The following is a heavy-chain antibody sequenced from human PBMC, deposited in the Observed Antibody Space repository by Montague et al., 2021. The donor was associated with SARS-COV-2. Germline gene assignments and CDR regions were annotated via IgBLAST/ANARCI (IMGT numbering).Heavy chain of an antibody. D-gene: IGHD2-15*01. CDR2: IYTSGST. CDR3: ARDQPAYCTGGNCHPFDY. CDR1: GDSIRCGTYY. J-gene: IGHJ4*02. V-gene: IGHV4-61*02. Sequence: TLSLTCTVSGDSIRCGTYYWNWVRQPAGKGLEWIGRIYTSGSTNYNPSLKSRVTMSVDTSKNQFSLRLSSVTAADTAVYYCARDQPAYCTGGNCHPFDYWGQGTLVTVSS.